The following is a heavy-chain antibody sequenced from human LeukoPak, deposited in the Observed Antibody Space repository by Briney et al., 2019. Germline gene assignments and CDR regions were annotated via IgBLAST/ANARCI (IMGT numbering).Heavy chain of an antibody. D-gene: IGHD4-17*01. V-gene: IGHV3-21*01. Sequence: GGSLRLSCAASGFPFSSYEMNWVRQAPGKGLEWVASISSSSSYIYHADSVKGRFTISRDNAKNSLYLQMNSLRAEDTAVYYCARAEDYGDSNFDYWGQGTLVTVSS. CDR3: ARAEDYGDSNFDY. J-gene: IGHJ4*02. CDR1: GFPFSSYE. CDR2: ISSSSSYI.